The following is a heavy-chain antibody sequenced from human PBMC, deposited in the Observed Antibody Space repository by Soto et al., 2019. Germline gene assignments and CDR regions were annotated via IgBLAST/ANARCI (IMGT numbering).Heavy chain of an antibody. D-gene: IGHD3-10*01. V-gene: IGHV4-61*08. CDR3: SYGSSFDY. CDR2: ISHSGRT. Sequence: SETLSLTGTVSGASLRSGAYYWSWIRQPPGKGLEWIGYISHSGRTNYDPSLKSRLTMSVDTSQNQFSLQLNSVTAADTAVYCCSYGSSFDYWGQGTLVTVSS. J-gene: IGHJ4*02. CDR1: GASLRSGAYY.